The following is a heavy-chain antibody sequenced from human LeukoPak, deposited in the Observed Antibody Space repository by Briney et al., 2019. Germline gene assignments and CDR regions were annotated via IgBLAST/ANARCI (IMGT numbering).Heavy chain of an antibody. CDR3: AKPRTIAVPGRSGFDS. CDR2: ISDLGAST. V-gene: IGHV3-23*01. CDR1: GFTFSNYA. D-gene: IGHD6-13*01. J-gene: IGHJ4*02. Sequence: SGGSLRLSCAASGFTFSNYAMNWVRQAPGKGLEWVSVISDLGASTYYADSMKGRFTISRDNSKNTLYLQMNSLRAEDTAVYYCAKPRTIAVPGRSGFDSWGQGTLVTVSS.